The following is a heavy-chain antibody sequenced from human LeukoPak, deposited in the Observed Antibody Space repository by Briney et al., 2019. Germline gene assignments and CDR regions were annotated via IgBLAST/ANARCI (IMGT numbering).Heavy chain of an antibody. D-gene: IGHD6-13*01. CDR2: IISNSSYI. V-gene: IGHV3-21*01. CDR1: GFTFSSYS. CDR3: ARSFLSIAAAATDY. Sequence: GGSLRLSCAASGFTFSSYSMNSVRQAPGKGLELVSSIISNSSYIYYADSVKCRFTISRDNAKNSLYLQMNSLRAEDTAVYYCARSFLSIAAAATDYWGQGTLVTVYS. J-gene: IGHJ4*02.